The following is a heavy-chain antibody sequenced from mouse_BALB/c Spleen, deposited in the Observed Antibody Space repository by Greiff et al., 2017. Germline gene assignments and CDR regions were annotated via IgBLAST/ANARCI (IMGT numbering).Heavy chain of an antibody. J-gene: IGHJ3*01. D-gene: IGHD2-3*01. CDR2: INSNGGST. V-gene: IGHV5-6-2*01. Sequence: EVQVVESGGGLVKLGGSLKLSCAASGFTFSSYYMSWVRQTPEKRLELVAAINSNGGSTYYPDTVKGRFTISRDNAKNTLYLQMSSLKSEDTALYYCARERGIYDGYPFAYWGQGTLVTVSA. CDR1: GFTFSSYY. CDR3: ARERGIYDGYPFAY.